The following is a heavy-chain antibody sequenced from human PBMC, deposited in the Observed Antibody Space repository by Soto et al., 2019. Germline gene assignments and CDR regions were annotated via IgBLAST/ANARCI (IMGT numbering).Heavy chain of an antibody. J-gene: IGHJ4*02. CDR2: IKPDGSEK. Sequence: EVQLVESGGGLVQPGGSLRLSCAASGFTFSSYWMSWVRQAPGKGLEWVANIKPDGSEKYYVDSVRGRFTISRDNGENFLNPEKNRLRGEGGGLYYCARDEARPLGYLGQGNLVTVSS. D-gene: IGHD6-13*01. V-gene: IGHV3-7*01. CDR3: ARDEARPLGY. CDR1: GFTFSSYW.